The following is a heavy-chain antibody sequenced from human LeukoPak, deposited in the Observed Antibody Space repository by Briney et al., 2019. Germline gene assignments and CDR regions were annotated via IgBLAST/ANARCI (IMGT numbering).Heavy chain of an antibody. J-gene: IGHJ4*02. Sequence: GASVKVSCKASGGTFGRNAISWVRQAPGQGLEWMGGIIPIIGTANHAQKFQGRVTITADKSTSTAYMELSSLRSEDTAVYYCARGSTYSSGWYTGFDYWGQGTLVTVSS. D-gene: IGHD6-19*01. V-gene: IGHV1-69*06. CDR3: ARGSTYSSGWYTGFDY. CDR1: GGTFGRNA. CDR2: IIPIIGTA.